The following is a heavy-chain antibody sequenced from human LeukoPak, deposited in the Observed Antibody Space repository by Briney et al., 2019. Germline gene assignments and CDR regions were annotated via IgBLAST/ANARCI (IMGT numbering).Heavy chain of an antibody. CDR1: GFTFSSYS. J-gene: IGHJ3*02. Sequence: GGSLRLSCAASGFTFSSYSMNWVRQAPGKGLEWVSYISSSSSTIYYADSVKGRFTISRDNAKNSLYLQMNSLRAEDTAVYYCARAWSHDAFDIWGQGTMVTVSS. CDR3: ARAWSHDAFDI. V-gene: IGHV3-48*01. D-gene: IGHD2-8*02. CDR2: ISSSSSTI.